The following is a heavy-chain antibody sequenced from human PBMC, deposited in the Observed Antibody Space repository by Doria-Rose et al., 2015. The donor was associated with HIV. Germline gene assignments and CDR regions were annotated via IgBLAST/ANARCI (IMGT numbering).Heavy chain of an antibody. D-gene: IGHD6-13*01. V-gene: IGHV2-26*01. CDR3: ARIKSSRWYHKYYFDF. CDR2: IFSDDER. CDR1: GVSLSSPGMG. J-gene: IGHJ4*02. Sequence: QITLKESGPVLVKPTETLTLTCTVSGVSLSSPGMGVSWIRQPPGNALEWLANIFSDDERSYKTTLKSRLTISRGTSKSQVVLTMTDMDPVDTATYYCARIKSSRWYHKYYFDFWGQGTLVIVS.